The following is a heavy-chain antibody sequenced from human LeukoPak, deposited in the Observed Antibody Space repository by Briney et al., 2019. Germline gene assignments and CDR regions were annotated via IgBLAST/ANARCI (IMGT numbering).Heavy chain of an antibody. D-gene: IGHD4-17*01. Sequence: PSGGSLRLSCAASGFTFSSYGMHWVRQAPAKGLEWVAVIWSDGSNKYYGDSVKGRFTISRDNSRNTLYLQMDSLRDEDTALYYCARDTDYGDYPWISVDYWGQGTLVTVSS. V-gene: IGHV3-33*01. CDR1: GFTFSSYG. J-gene: IGHJ4*02. CDR2: IWSDGSNK. CDR3: ARDTDYGDYPWISVDY.